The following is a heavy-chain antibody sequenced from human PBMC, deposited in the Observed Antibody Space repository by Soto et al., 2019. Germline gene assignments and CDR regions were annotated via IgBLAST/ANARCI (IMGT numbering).Heavy chain of an antibody. CDR3: ARSSYGDYPYYYYMDV. CDR1: GFTVSSNY. Sequence: EVQLVESGGGLVQPGGSLRLSCAASGFTVSSNYMSWVRQAPGKGLEWVSVIYSGGSTYYADSVKGRFTISRDNSKNTLYLQMNSRRAEDTAVYYCARSSYGDYPYYYYMDVWGKGTTVTVSS. D-gene: IGHD4-17*01. CDR2: IYSGGST. V-gene: IGHV3-66*01. J-gene: IGHJ6*03.